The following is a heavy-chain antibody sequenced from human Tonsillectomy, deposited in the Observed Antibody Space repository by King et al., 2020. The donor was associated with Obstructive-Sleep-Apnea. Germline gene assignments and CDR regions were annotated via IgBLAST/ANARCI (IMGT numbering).Heavy chain of an antibody. D-gene: IGHD2-2*01. J-gene: IGHJ6*02. CDR3: ARARSTSYGMDV. CDR2: IYHSGST. V-gene: IGHV4-38-2*02. Sequence: QLQESGPGLVKPSETLSLTCTVSGYSISSGYYWGWIRQPPGKGLEWIGSIYHSGSTYYNPSLKSRVTISVDTSKNPFSLKLSSVTAADTAVYYCARARSTSYGMDVWGQGTTVTVSS. CDR1: GYSISSGYY.